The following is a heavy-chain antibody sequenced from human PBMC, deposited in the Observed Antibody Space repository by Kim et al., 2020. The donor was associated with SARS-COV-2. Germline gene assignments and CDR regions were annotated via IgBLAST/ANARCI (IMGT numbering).Heavy chain of an antibody. CDR3: ARGRYTCGVDGIAV. CDR2: VSGSGGVT. Sequence: GGSLRLSCAASGFTFSSYAMTWVRQAPGKGLEWISYVSGSGGVTYYADSVRGRFTISRDNAKNTLYLQMNSLRAEDTAVYYCARGRYTCGVDGIAVCGQGTTGTVSS. CDR1: GFTFSSYA. D-gene: IGHD1-1*01. V-gene: IGHV3-23*01. J-gene: IGHJ3*01.